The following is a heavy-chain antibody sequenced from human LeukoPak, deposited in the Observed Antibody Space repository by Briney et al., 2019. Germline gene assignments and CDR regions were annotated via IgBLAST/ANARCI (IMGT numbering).Heavy chain of an antibody. Sequence: SETLSLTCAVYGGSFSGYYWSWIRQPPVKGLEWIGEINHSGSTNYNPSLKSRVTISVDTSKNQFSLKLSSVTAADTAVYYCARKYCSGGSCQLHYFDYWGQGTLVTVSS. CDR2: INHSGST. CDR3: ARKYCSGGSCQLHYFDY. J-gene: IGHJ4*02. CDR1: GGSFSGYY. D-gene: IGHD2-15*01. V-gene: IGHV4-34*01.